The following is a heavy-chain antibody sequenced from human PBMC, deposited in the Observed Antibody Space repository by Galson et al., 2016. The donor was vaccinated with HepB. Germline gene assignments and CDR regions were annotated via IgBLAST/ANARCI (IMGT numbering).Heavy chain of an antibody. CDR1: AFTFRSYN. CDR3: ATGEDSRGYYRDCDS. D-gene: IGHD3-22*01. J-gene: IGHJ4*02. Sequence: SLRLSCAASAFTFRSYNMNWVRQAPGKGLEWVSSISSSSSYIFYADSVKGRFTITRDNAKNSLYLQMNSLRVEDTAVYYCATGEDSRGYYRDCDSWGQGTLVTVSS. V-gene: IGHV3-21*01. CDR2: ISSSSSYI.